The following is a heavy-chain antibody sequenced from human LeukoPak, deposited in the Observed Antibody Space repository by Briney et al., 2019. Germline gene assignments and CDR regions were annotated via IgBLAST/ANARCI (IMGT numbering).Heavy chain of an antibody. J-gene: IGHJ1*01. D-gene: IGHD3-3*01. CDR3: TSTIRGYFQH. V-gene: IGHV3-49*03. CDR2: IRSKAYGGTT. Sequence: GGSLRLSCAASGFTFSSYSMNWFRQAPGKGLEWVGFIRSKAYGGTTEYAASVKGRFTISRDDSKSIAYLQMNSLKTEDTAVYYCTSTIRGYFQHWGQGTLVTVSS. CDR1: GFTFSSYS.